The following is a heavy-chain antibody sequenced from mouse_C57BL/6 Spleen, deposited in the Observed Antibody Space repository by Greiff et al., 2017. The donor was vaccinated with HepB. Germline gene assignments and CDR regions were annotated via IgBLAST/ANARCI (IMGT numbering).Heavy chain of an antibody. CDR1: GCTFASYW. CDR2: INPSSGYT. CDR3: AREGAYSEVYFDY. Sequence: VQLQQSGAELAKPGASVKLSCKASGCTFASYWMHWVKQRPGQGLEWIGYINPSSGYTKYNQKFKDKATLTADKSSSTAYMQRSSLTYEDSAVYYCAREGAYSEVYFDYWGQGTTLTVSS. J-gene: IGHJ2*01. D-gene: IGHD2-10*01. V-gene: IGHV1-7*01.